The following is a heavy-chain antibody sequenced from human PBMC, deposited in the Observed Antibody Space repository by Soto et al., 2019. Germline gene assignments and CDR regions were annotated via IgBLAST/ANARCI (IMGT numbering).Heavy chain of an antibody. Sequence: GGSLRLSCAASGFTFSRDGMHWVRQAPGKGLEWVAVIWYDGSGKYYADSVKGRFTISRDNSKNTLYLQMNSLRAEDTAVYYCARGTGNYYYYMDVWGKGTTVTVSS. J-gene: IGHJ6*03. CDR1: GFTFSRDG. CDR2: IWYDGSGK. V-gene: IGHV3-33*01. CDR3: ARGTGNYYYYMDV.